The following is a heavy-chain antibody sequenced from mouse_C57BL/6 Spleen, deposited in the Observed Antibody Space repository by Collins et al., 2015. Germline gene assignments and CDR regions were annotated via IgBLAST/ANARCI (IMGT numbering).Heavy chain of an antibody. D-gene: IGHD1-1*01. CDR3: ARDPYYYYGSSAYWYFDV. V-gene: IGHV3-6*01. CDR1: GYSITSGYY. Sequence: DVQLQESGPGLVKPSQSLSLTCSVTGYSITSGYYWNWIRQFPGNKLEWMGYISYDGSNNYNPSLKNRISITRDTSKNQFFLKLNSVTTEDTATYYCARDPYYYYGSSAYWYFDVWGTGTTVTVSS. J-gene: IGHJ1*03. CDR2: ISYDGSN.